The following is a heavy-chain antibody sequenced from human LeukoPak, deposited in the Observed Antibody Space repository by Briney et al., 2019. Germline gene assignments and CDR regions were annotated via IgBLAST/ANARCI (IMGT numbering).Heavy chain of an antibody. Sequence: SETLSLTCAVYGGSFSGYYWSWIRQPPGKGLEWIGEINHSGSTNYNPSLKSRVTISVDTSKNQFSLKLSSVTAADTAVYYCARGAAAAGKSMDVWGQGTTVAVSS. CDR2: INHSGST. CDR3: ARGAAAAGKSMDV. D-gene: IGHD6-13*01. J-gene: IGHJ6*02. CDR1: GGSFSGYY. V-gene: IGHV4-34*01.